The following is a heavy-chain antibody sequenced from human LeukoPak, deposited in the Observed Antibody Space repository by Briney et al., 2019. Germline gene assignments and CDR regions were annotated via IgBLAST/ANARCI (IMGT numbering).Heavy chain of an antibody. V-gene: IGHV3-20*04. CDR2: INWNGGST. CDR1: GFTFDDYG. J-gene: IGHJ4*02. D-gene: IGHD3-10*01. Sequence: GGSLRLSCAASGFTFDDYGMSWVRQAPGKGLEWVSGINWNGGSTGYADSVKGRFTISRDNAKNSLYLQMNSLRAEDTALYYCAREMDYGSGPEYFDYWGQGTLVTVSS. CDR3: AREMDYGSGPEYFDY.